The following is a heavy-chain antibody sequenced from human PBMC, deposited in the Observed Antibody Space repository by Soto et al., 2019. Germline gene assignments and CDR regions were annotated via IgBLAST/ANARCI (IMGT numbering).Heavy chain of an antibody. J-gene: IGHJ5*02. D-gene: IGHD6-19*01. CDR1: GLSITDSEMG. V-gene: IGHV2-26*01. CDR3: ARRHLAVAVSPWFDP. Sequence: QVTLKESGPVLVKPTETLTLRCTVSGLSITDSEMGVSWIRQPPGQPLEWLAHIDSSGEKSYRTFLKSRLAISKDTSKSQIVLTMTNMDRADTATYYCARRHLAVAVSPWFDPWGQGIPVTVSS. CDR2: IDSSGEK.